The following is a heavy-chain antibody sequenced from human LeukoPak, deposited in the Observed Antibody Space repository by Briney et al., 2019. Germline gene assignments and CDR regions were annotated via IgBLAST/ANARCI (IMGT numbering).Heavy chain of an antibody. V-gene: IGHV4-34*01. CDR2: INHSGST. CDR1: GGSFSGYY. D-gene: IGHD4-23*01. CDR3: ARGGGNRHVSGSIDY. J-gene: IGHJ4*02. Sequence: SETLSLTCAVYGGSFSGYYWSWLRQPPGKGLEWFGEINHSGSTNYNPSLKSRVTISVDTSKNQFSLKLSSVTAADTAVYYCARGGGNRHVSGSIDYWGQGTLVTVSS.